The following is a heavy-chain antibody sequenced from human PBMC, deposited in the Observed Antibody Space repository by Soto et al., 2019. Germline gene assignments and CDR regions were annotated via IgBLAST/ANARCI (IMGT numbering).Heavy chain of an antibody. CDR1: GFTFTSSG. D-gene: IGHD3-22*01. V-gene: IGHV1-58*01. Sequence: SVKVSCKASGFTFTSSGVQWVRQARGQRLEWIGWIVVGSGNTNYAQKFRERVTITRDMSTSTAYMELSSLRSEDTAVYYCARPRYYYGSSGYYYVLDYWGQGTLVTSP. CDR2: IVVGSGNT. J-gene: IGHJ4*02. CDR3: ARPRYYYGSSGYYYVLDY.